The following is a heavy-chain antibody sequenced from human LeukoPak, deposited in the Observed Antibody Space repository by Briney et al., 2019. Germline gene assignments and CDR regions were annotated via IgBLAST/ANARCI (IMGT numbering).Heavy chain of an antibody. CDR1: GFTFSSYT. CDR2: ISFDGSNK. Sequence: GGSLRLSCAASGFTFSSYTIHWVRQAPGKGLERVAVISFDGSNKYYADSVKGRFSISRDNSKNTLYLQMNSLGAEDTAMYYCARHRLQLWHFDDWGQGTLVTVSS. V-gene: IGHV3-30-3*01. J-gene: IGHJ4*02. CDR3: ARHRLQLWHFDD. D-gene: IGHD5-18*01.